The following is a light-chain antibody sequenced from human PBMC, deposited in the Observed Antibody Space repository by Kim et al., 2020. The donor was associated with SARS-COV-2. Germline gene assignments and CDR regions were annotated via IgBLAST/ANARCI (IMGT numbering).Light chain of an antibody. J-gene: IGKJ2*01. V-gene: IGKV1-17*01. CDR1: QAIRND. CDR3: LQYNSYPQT. Sequence: DIQMTQSPSSLSASVGDRVTITCRASQAIRNDLSWFQHKPGKAPKLLISAAAGLQSGVPSRFSGSGSGTEFTLTISSLQPEDFATYYCLQYNSYPQTFGQGTKLEI. CDR2: AAA.